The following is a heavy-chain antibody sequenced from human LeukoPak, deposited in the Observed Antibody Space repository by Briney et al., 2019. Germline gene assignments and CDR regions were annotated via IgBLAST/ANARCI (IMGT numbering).Heavy chain of an antibody. J-gene: IGHJ4*02. V-gene: IGHV5-51*01. CDR2: IYPGDSDT. CDR1: GYSFTSYW. D-gene: IGHD5-18*01. CDR3: ARGARGYSYGYDY. Sequence: GESLKISLKGSGYSFTSYWIGWVRHKPGKGLEWMGIIYPGDSDTRYSPSVQGQVTISADKSISTAYLQWSSLKASDTAIYYCARGARGYSYGYDYWGQGTLVTVSS.